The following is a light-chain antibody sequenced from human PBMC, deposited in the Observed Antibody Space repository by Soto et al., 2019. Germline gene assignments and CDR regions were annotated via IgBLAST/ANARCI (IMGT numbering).Light chain of an antibody. CDR2: DAS. Sequence: EIVLTQSPATLSLSPGERVTLSCRASQSVSSYLAWYQQKPGQAPRLLIYDASNRATGIPARFSGSGSGTDFTLTISSLEPEDFAVYYCQQRSNPSITFGQGTRLEIK. CDR3: QQRSNPSIT. J-gene: IGKJ5*01. V-gene: IGKV3-11*01. CDR1: QSVSSY.